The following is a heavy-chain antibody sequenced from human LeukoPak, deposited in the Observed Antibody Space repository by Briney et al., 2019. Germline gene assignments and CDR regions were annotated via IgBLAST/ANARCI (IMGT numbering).Heavy chain of an antibody. CDR3: ARRYNWEGSWFDP. CDR2: INWNGGST. CDR1: GFTFDDYG. J-gene: IGHJ5*02. Sequence: PGGSLRLCCAASGFTFDDYGMSWVRQAPGKGLEWVSGINWNGGSTGYADSAKGRFTISRDNAKNSLYLQMNSLRAEDTALYYCARRYNWEGSWFDPWGPGTLVTVSS. V-gene: IGHV3-20*04. D-gene: IGHD1-1*01.